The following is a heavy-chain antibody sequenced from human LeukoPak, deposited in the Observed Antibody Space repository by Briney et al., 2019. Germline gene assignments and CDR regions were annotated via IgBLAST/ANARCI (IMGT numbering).Heavy chain of an antibody. Sequence: GASVKVSCKASGYTFTGYYMHWVRQAPGQGLEWMGWINPNSGGTNYAQKFQGRVTMTRDTSISTAYMELRSLRSDDTAVYYCAREVAGFSSYWGQGTLVTVSS. CDR3: AREVAGFSSY. D-gene: IGHD2-15*01. J-gene: IGHJ4*02. V-gene: IGHV1-2*02. CDR2: INPNSGGT. CDR1: GYTFTGYY.